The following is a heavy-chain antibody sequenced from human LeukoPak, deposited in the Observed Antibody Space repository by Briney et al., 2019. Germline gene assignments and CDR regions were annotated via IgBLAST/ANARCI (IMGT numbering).Heavy chain of an antibody. V-gene: IGHV5-51*01. D-gene: IGHD6-13*01. J-gene: IGHJ5*02. Sequence: GESLKISCKGSGYSFTSYWIAWVRQMPEKGLEWMGIIYPRDSDIRYNPPFQGQVTISADKSISTAYLQWSSLKASDTAMYYCARGSSSSWYDLSRWNWFDPWGQGTLVTVSS. CDR1: GYSFTSYW. CDR3: ARGSSSSWYDLSRWNWFDP. CDR2: IYPRDSDI.